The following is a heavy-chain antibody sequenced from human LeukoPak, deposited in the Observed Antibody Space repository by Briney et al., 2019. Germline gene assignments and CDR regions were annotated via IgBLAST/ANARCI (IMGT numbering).Heavy chain of an antibody. CDR2: VYSSGST. CDR1: GGSISNYY. V-gene: IGHV4-59*01. Sequence: PSETLSLTCTVSGGSISNYYWSWLRQPPGKGLEGIGYVYSSGSTNYNPSLKSRVTMSLDTSKNQFSLKLSSVTAADTAVYYCARDGRGMVVAGNYYYGMDVWGQGTTVTVSS. CDR3: ARDGRGMVVAGNYYYGMDV. D-gene: IGHD6-19*01. J-gene: IGHJ6*02.